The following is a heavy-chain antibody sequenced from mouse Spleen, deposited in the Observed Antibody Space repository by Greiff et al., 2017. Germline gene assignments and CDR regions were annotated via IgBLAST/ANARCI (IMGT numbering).Heavy chain of an antibody. J-gene: IGHJ4*01. V-gene: IGHV1-4*01. CDR3: ARIYDGSHYAMDY. CDR2: INPSSGYT. D-gene: IGHD2-3*01. Sequence: QVQLQQSGAELARPGASVKMSCKASGYTFTSYTMHWVKQRPGQGLEWIGYINPSSGYTKYNQKFKDKATLTADKSSSTAYMQLSSLTSEDSAVYYCARIYDGSHYAMDYWGQGTSVTVSS. CDR1: GYTFTSYT.